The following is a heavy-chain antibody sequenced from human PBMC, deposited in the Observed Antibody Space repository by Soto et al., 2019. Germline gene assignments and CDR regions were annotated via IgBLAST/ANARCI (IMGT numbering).Heavy chain of an antibody. CDR3: AKDYVWGGYRSMENDH. CDR2: ISGSDGST. V-gene: IGHV3-23*01. CDR1: GFTFSSYA. Sequence: EVQLLESGGGLVQPGGSLKLSCAASGFTFSSYAMSWVRQAPGKGLEWVSAISGSDGSTFYTDSVKGRFTISRDNSKNTLYLQMDTLRAEDTAVYYCAKDYVWGGYRSMENDHWGQGTLVTVSS. D-gene: IGHD3-16*02. J-gene: IGHJ4*02.